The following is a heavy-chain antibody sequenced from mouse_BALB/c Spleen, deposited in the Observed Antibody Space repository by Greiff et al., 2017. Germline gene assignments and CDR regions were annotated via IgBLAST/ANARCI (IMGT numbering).Heavy chain of an antibody. J-gene: IGHJ4*01. D-gene: IGHD2-2*01. Sequence: EVHLVESGGGLVKPGGSLKLSCAASGFTFSDYYMYWVRQTPEKRLEWVATISDGGSYTYYPDSVKGRFTISRDNAKNNLYLQMSSLKSEDTAMYYCAREGGYDDAMDYWGQGTSVTVSS. CDR3: AREGGYDDAMDY. CDR2: ISDGGSYT. V-gene: IGHV5-4*02. CDR1: GFTFSDYY.